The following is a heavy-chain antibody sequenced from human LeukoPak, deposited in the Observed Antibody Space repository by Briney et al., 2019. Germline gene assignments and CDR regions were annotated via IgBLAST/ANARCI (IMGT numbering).Heavy chain of an antibody. CDR1: GGSISSNSYY. J-gene: IGHJ4*02. CDR2: IYYSGNT. D-gene: IGHD6-13*01. CDR3: AREGRGQQLTPIDY. Sequence: SETLSLTCTVSGGSISSNSYYWGWIRQPPGKGLEWIGSIYYSGNTYYNPSLKSRVTISVDTSKNQFSLKLSSVTAADTAVYYCAREGRGQQLTPIDYWGPGALVTVSS. V-gene: IGHV4-39*02.